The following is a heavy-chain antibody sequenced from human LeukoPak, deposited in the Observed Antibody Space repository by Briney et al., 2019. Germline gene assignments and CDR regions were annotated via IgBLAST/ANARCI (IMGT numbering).Heavy chain of an antibody. CDR1: GGSISSYY. D-gene: IGHD3-3*01. CDR2: IYTSGST. CDR3: AREGGYDFWSGSLSAVDY. V-gene: IGHV4-4*07. J-gene: IGHJ4*02. Sequence: KASETLSLTCTVSGGSISSYYWSWIRQPAGEGLEWIGRIYTSGSTNYNPSLKSRVTMSVATSKNQFSLKLSSVTAADTAVYYCAREGGYDFWSGSLSAVDYWGQGTLVTVSS.